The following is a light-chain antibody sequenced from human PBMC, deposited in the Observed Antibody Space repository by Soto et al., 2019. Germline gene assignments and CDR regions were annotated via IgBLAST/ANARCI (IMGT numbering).Light chain of an antibody. V-gene: IGKV1-39*01. CDR1: QSISNY. CDR2: FAS. CDR3: QQSYDAAIT. J-gene: IGKJ5*01. Sequence: DIQVTQSPSSLSASVGDRVTITCRASQSISNYLNWFQQKPGKAPKLLISFASSLQSGVPSRFSVSGSGTDFTLIITSLRPEDFATYYCQQSYDAAITFGQGTRLEI.